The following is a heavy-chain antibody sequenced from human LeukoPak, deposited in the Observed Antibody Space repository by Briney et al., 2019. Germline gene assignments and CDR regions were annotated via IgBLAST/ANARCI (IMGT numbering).Heavy chain of an antibody. Sequence: SQTLSLTCAISGDSVSSNSAAWNWIRQSPSRGLEWLGRTYYRSKWYNDYAVSVKSRITINPDTSKNQFSLQLNSVTPEDTAVYYCASSQGGQQLVPNWFDPWGQGTLVTVSS. CDR2: TYYRSKWYN. CDR1: GDSVSSNSAA. J-gene: IGHJ5*02. D-gene: IGHD6-13*01. V-gene: IGHV6-1*01. CDR3: ASSQGGQQLVPNWFDP.